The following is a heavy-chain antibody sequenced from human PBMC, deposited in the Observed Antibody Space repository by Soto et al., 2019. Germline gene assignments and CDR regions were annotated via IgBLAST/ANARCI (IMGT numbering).Heavy chain of an antibody. J-gene: IGHJ4*02. CDR1: GFTFSSYG. D-gene: IGHD5-18*01. Sequence: QVQLVESGGGVVQPGRSLRLSCAASGFTFSSYGMHWVRQALGKGLEWVAVISYDGSNKYYADSVKGRFTISRDNSKNTLYLQMNSLRAEDTAVYYCAKGYSYPDYWGQGTLVTVSS. CDR2: ISYDGSNK. V-gene: IGHV3-30*18. CDR3: AKGYSYPDY.